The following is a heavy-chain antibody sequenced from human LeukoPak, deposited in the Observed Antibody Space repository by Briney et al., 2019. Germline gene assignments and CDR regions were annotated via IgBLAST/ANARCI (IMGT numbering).Heavy chain of an antibody. Sequence: ASVKVSCKASGGTFISYAISWVRQAPGQGLEWMGGIIPIFGTANYAQKFQGRVTITADESTSTAYMELSSLRSEDTAVYYCARGKMATIRYFDYWGQGTLVTVSS. CDR1: GGTFISYA. CDR2: IIPIFGTA. CDR3: ARGKMATIRYFDY. J-gene: IGHJ4*02. D-gene: IGHD5-24*01. V-gene: IGHV1-69*13.